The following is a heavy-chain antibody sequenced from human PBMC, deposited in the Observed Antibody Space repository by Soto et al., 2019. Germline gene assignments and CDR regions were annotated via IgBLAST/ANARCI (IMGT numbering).Heavy chain of an antibody. CDR1: GGSFSGYY. V-gene: IGHV4-34*01. CDR3: ARVRITMVRGPYGMDV. J-gene: IGHJ6*02. Sequence: QVQLQQWGAGLLKPSETLSLTCAVYGGSFSGYYWSWIRQPPGKGLEWIGEINHSGSTNYNPSLKSRVTISVDTSKNQFSLKLSSVTAADTAVYYCARVRITMVRGPYGMDVWGQGTTVTVSS. D-gene: IGHD3-10*01. CDR2: INHSGST.